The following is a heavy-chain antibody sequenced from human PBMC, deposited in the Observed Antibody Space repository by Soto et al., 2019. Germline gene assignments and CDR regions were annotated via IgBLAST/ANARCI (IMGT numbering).Heavy chain of an antibody. Sequence: EVQLVESGGGLVQPGGSLRLSCAASGLTVSLEYMSWVRQAPGKGLEWVSVIYSGGTTYYADSVKGRFSISRDNAKNTVYLQMNILRAEDTAVYYCARDLYASGRTDIWGRGTMVTVSS. CDR3: ARDLYASGRTDI. J-gene: IGHJ3*02. CDR2: IYSGGTT. CDR1: GLTVSLEY. D-gene: IGHD2-2*01. V-gene: IGHV3-66*01.